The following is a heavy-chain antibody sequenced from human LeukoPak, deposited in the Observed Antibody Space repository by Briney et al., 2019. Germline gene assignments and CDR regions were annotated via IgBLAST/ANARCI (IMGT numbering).Heavy chain of an antibody. CDR1: GVTFSSYA. D-gene: IGHD1-26*01. J-gene: IGHJ4*02. Sequence: SLRLSCTASGVTFSSYAMSWIRQAPGKGLEWVGFISCRAYGGTTEYAASVKGRFTISRDDSTSIAYLQMNSLKTEDTAVYYCTRGVGGSYYYLYYFDYWGQGTLVTVSS. CDR2: ISCRAYGGTT. CDR3: TRGVGGSYYYLYYFDY. V-gene: IGHV3-49*03.